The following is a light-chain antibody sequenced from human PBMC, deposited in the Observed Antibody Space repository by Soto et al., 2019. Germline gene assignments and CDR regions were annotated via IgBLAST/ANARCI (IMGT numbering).Light chain of an antibody. Sequence: QSDLTQPASVSGAPGPSITISCTGTSSDVGGYNYVSWYQQHPGKAHKLMIYDVSNRPSGVSNRFSGSKSGNTASLTISGLQAEDEADYYCSSYTSSSFLFGGGTKVTVL. CDR2: DVS. CDR3: SSYTSSSFL. V-gene: IGLV2-14*01. J-gene: IGLJ2*01. CDR1: SSDVGGYNY.